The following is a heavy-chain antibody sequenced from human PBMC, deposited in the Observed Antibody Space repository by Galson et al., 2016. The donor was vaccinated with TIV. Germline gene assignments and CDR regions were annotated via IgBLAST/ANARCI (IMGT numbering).Heavy chain of an antibody. D-gene: IGHD3-10*01. V-gene: IGHV3-7*01. CDR3: ARWLMVQGVIRYLDY. CDR2: INQPGGEK. CDR1: GFIFSSYW. J-gene: IGHJ4*03. Sequence: LRLSCAASGFIFSSYWMSWVRQAPGKGLEWVANINQPGGEKYYGDSVKGRSAIHRDNAKNLLYLQVNSLTVEDTAVYYCARWLMVQGVIRYLDYWGQGTQVTVSS.